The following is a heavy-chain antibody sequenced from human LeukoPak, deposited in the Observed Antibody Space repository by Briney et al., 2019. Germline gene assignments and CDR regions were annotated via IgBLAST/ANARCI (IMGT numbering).Heavy chain of an antibody. Sequence: ASVKVSCKASGYAFTSYGISWVRQAPGQGLEWMGWINAYNGNTNYAQKLRGRVTMTTDTSTSTAYMELRSLRSDDTAVYYCARRGLSDFYYSYMDVWGKGTTVTVSS. CDR2: INAYNGNT. CDR1: GYAFTSYG. CDR3: ARRGLSDFYYSYMDV. V-gene: IGHV1-18*01. D-gene: IGHD3-16*01. J-gene: IGHJ6*03.